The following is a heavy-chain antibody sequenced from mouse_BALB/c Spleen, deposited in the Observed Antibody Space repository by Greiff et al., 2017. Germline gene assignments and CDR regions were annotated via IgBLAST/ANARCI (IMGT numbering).Heavy chain of an antibody. Sequence: QVQLKESGPQLVRPGASVKISCKASGYSFTSYWMHWVKQRPGQGLEWIGMIDPSDSETRLNQKFKDKATLTVDKSSSTAYMQLSSPTSEDSAVYYCARSTVVAPFDYWGQGTTLTVSS. J-gene: IGHJ2*01. CDR3: ARSTVVAPFDY. V-gene: IGHV1S126*01. CDR2: IDPSDSET. D-gene: IGHD1-1*01. CDR1: GYSFTSYW.